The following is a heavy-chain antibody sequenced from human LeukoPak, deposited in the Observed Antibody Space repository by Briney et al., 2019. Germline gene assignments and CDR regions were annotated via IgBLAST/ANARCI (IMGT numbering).Heavy chain of an antibody. CDR1: GGTFSSYA. CDR3: ASVPLRDGHLPNHFDY. Sequence: SVKVSCKASGGTFSSYAISWVRQAPGQGLEWMGGIIPIFGTANYAQKFQGRVTITADESTSTAYMELSSLRSEDTAVYYCASVPLRDGHLPNHFDYWGQGTLVTVSS. D-gene: IGHD1-14*01. J-gene: IGHJ4*02. V-gene: IGHV1-69*01. CDR2: IIPIFGTA.